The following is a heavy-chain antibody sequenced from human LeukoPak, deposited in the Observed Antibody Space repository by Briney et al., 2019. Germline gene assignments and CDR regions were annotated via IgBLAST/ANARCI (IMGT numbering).Heavy chain of an antibody. Sequence: ASVKVSCRASGYTFTGYYMHWVRQAPGQGLEWLGWINPNSGGTNYAQKFQGRVTMTRDTSISTAYMELSRLRSDDTAVYYCASSSGWYHDAFDYWGQGTLVTVSS. CDR2: INPNSGGT. J-gene: IGHJ4*02. V-gene: IGHV1-2*02. CDR3: ASSSGWYHDAFDY. CDR1: GYTFTGYY. D-gene: IGHD6-19*01.